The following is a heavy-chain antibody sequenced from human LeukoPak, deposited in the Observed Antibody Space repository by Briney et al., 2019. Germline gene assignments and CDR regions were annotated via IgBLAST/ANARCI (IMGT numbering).Heavy chain of an antibody. CDR2: ISYDGSNK. V-gene: IGHV3-30*18. J-gene: IGHJ4*02. CDR1: GFTFSNFG. CDR3: AKVGSYHDFDY. Sequence: GGSLRLSCAASGFTFSNFGMHWVRQAPGKGLEWVALISYDGSNKYYADSVKGRFTVSRDNSKNTLFLQMNSLRAEDTAVYYCAKVGSYHDFDYWGQGTLVTVSS. D-gene: IGHD3-22*01.